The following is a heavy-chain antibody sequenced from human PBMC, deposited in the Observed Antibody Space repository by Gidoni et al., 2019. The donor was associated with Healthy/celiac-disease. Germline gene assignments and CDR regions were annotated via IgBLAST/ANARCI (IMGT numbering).Heavy chain of an antibody. J-gene: IGHJ4*02. Sequence: QVQLVESGGGLVKPVGSRRLSCAASGFTFRDYYMSWIRQAPGKGLEWVSYITSGSTIHYADSVKGRFTISRDNAKNSLYLQMNSLRAEDTAVYYCARGRLHLDYWGQGTLVTVSS. D-gene: IGHD5-12*01. V-gene: IGHV3-11*01. CDR2: ITSGSTI. CDR3: ARGRLHLDY. CDR1: GFTFRDYY.